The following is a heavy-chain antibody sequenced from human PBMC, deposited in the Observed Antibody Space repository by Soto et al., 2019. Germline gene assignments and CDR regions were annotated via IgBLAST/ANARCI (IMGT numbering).Heavy chain of an antibody. CDR1: GFSLTTRPVG. CDR3: AHRRSSGDLNGGYFDY. J-gene: IGHJ4*02. D-gene: IGHD2-15*01. V-gene: IGHV2-5*02. CDR2: AYWDDDN. Sequence: QITLKESGPTLVKPTQTLTLTCSFSGFSLTTRPVGVGWIRQSPGKALEWLAFAYWDDDNRYSPSLRRRLTVTKDIYKDQVVLTMTNMDTVDTATYYCAHRRSSGDLNGGYFDYWGQGTLVTVSS.